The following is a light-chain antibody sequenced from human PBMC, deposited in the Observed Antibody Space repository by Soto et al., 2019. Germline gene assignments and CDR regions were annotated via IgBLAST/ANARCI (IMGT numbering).Light chain of an antibody. V-gene: IGLV2-14*03. CDR2: DAS. CDR3: SSYTSSTSLLI. Sequence: SVLTQPASVSASPGQSITISCIGTYSDIGGYKHVSWYQQHPGKAPKLIIYDASSRPSGISNRFSASKSANTASLTISGLQADDEADYYCSSYTSSTSLLIFGAGTKVTVL. CDR1: YSDIGGYKH. J-gene: IGLJ1*01.